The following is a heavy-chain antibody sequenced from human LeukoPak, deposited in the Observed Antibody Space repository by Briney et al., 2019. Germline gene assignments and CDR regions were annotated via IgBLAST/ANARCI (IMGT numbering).Heavy chain of an antibody. D-gene: IGHD4-11*01. Sequence: GGSLRLSCAASGFTFSSYAMSWVRQAPGKGLEWVSAISGSGGSTYYADSVKGRLTISRDNSKNTLYLQMNSLRAEDTAVYYCARHGLQYYYYMDVWGKGTTVTVSS. J-gene: IGHJ6*03. CDR1: GFTFSSYA. V-gene: IGHV3-23*01. CDR2: ISGSGGST. CDR3: ARHGLQYYYYMDV.